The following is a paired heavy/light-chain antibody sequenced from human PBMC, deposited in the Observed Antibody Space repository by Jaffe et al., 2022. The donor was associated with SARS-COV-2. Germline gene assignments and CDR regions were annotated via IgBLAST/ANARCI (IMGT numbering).Heavy chain of an antibody. Sequence: EVQVVESGGGLVQPGGSLRVSCAAYGFTVSANYMTWVRQAPGKGLQWVSVIYSDGSTYYADSVKGRFTISRDNSKNTVYLQMNTLRTEDTAVYYCARGPKTTAGNSLDPWGQGTLVTVSS. CDR1: GFTVSANY. CDR2: IYSDGST. D-gene: IGHD6-13*01. J-gene: IGHJ5*02. V-gene: IGHV3-66*02. CDR3: ARGPKTTAGNSLDP.
Light chain of an antibody. Sequence: DIVMTQSPDSLAVSLGERATINCKSSQSVLYSSDNKNYLAWYQQKTGESPKLLIYWASTRESGVPDRFSGSGSGTDFTLTISSLQAEDVAVYHCQQYYTTPPTFGQGTRLEIK. J-gene: IGKJ5*01. CDR2: WAS. CDR1: QSVLYSSDNKNY. CDR3: QQYYTTPPT. V-gene: IGKV4-1*01.